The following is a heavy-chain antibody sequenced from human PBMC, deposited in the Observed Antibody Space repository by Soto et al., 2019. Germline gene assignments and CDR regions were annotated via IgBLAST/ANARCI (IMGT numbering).Heavy chain of an antibody. CDR1: GFTFSDYY. CDR3: ASMTGYSSGWYASPTGDYFDY. CDR2: ISSSSSYT. D-gene: IGHD6-19*01. V-gene: IGHV3-11*06. J-gene: IGHJ4*02. Sequence: GGSLRLSCAASGFTFSDYYMSWIRQAPGKGLEWVSYISSSSSYTNYADSVKGRFTISRDNAKNSLYLQMNSLRAEDTAVYYCASMTGYSSGWYASPTGDYFDYWGQGTLVTVSS.